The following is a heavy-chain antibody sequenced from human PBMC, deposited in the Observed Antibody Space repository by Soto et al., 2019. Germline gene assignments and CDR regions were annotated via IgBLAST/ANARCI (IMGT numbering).Heavy chain of an antibody. J-gene: IGHJ1*01. CDR2: MNPNNDNT. CDR1: GYTFTSYD. V-gene: IGHV1-8*01. Sequence: QVQLVQSGAEVKKPGASVKVSCKASGYTFTSYDISWVRQATGQGHEWMGWMNPNNDNTEYAPNFQGKVTMTMNTSIGTAYMELSSLRSEDTAVYYCARSPRNYYALGSYSYFRHWGQGTLVTVSS. D-gene: IGHD3-10*01. CDR3: ARSPRNYYALGSYSYFRH.